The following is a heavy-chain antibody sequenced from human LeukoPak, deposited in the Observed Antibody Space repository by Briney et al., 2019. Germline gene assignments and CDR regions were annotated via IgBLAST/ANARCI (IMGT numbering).Heavy chain of an antibody. CDR1: GGSISSYY. D-gene: IGHD3-22*01. J-gene: IGHJ5*02. V-gene: IGHV4-4*07. Sequence: PSETLSLTCTVSGGSISSYYWSWIRQPAGKGLEWIGRIYTSGSTNYNPSLKSRVTMPVDTSKNQFSLKLSSVTAADTAVYYCAREGYYDSSGYYYVWWFDPWGQGTLVTVSS. CDR2: IYTSGST. CDR3: AREGYYDSSGYYYVWWFDP.